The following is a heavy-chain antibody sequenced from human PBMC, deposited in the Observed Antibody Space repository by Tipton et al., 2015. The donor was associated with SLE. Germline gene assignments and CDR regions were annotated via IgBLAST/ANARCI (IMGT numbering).Heavy chain of an antibody. CDR2: ISGSGGST. D-gene: IGHD3-16*01. J-gene: IGHJ3*01. CDR1: GFTFSSYA. V-gene: IGHV3-23*01. Sequence: SLRLSCAASGFTFSSYAMSWVRQAPGKGLEWVSAISGSGGSTYYADSVKGRFTISRDNSKNTLYLQMNSLRAEDTAVYYCARFKGGLTAHTWGQGTMVTVSS. CDR3: ARFKGGLTAHT.